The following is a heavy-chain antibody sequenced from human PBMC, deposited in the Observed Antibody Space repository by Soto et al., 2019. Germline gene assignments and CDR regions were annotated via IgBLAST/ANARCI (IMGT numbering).Heavy chain of an antibody. D-gene: IGHD3-3*01. Sequence: SVKVSCKASGGTFNSYAISWVRQAPGQGLEWMGGIIPIFGTANYAQKFQGRVTITADKSTSTAYMELSSLRSEDTAVYYCAGEVHYDFWSGYNYYYYYGMDVWGQGTTVTVSS. J-gene: IGHJ6*02. CDR1: GGTFNSYA. CDR2: IIPIFGTA. CDR3: AGEVHYDFWSGYNYYYYYGMDV. V-gene: IGHV1-69*06.